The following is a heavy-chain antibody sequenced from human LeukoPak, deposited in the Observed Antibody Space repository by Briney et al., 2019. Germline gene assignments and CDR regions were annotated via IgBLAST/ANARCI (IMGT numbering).Heavy chain of an antibody. CDR1: GGSISRYY. D-gene: IGHD5-12*01. CDR2: IYYTGDT. V-gene: IGHV4-59*01. CDR3: ARDRGYSGYDYYGMDV. J-gene: IGHJ6*02. Sequence: SETLSLTCTVSGGSISRYYWNWIRQPPGKGLEWIGYIYYTGDTNYTPSFKSRVTISVDTSKTQFSLKLTSVTAADTAVYYCARDRGYSGYDYYGMDVWGQGTTVTVSS.